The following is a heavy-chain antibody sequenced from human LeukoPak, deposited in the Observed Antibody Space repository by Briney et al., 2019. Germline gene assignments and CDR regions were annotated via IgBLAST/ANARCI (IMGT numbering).Heavy chain of an antibody. CDR2: LNDTVST. D-gene: IGHD3-9*01. Sequence: SEPLSLLCGVWGGPYSGYYWSYIRQPPGKAREGLGELNDTVSTNYNPSLKSRVSKSVATSKNQFFLKLSSVTAADTAVYYCARDAYYDIFTGFYPLDYWGQGTLVTVSS. V-gene: IGHV4-34*01. J-gene: IGHJ4*02. CDR3: ARDAYYDIFTGFYPLDY. CDR1: GGPYSGYY.